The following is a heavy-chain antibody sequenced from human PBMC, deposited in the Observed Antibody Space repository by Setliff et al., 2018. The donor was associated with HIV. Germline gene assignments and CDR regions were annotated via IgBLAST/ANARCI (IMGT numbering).Heavy chain of an antibody. CDR2: ISYSGSAI. J-gene: IGHJ4*02. D-gene: IGHD3-9*01. Sequence: VGSLRLSCAASGFTFRTYKFNWVRQAPGKGLEGVAYISYSGSAIHYADSVKGRFTISRDNSKSTPYLQMNSLRTKDTAVYYCAGDRHYDTLTGFPYLDYWGQGTLVTVSS. CDR3: AGDRHYDTLTGFPYLDY. CDR1: GFTFRTYK. V-gene: IGHV3-48*03.